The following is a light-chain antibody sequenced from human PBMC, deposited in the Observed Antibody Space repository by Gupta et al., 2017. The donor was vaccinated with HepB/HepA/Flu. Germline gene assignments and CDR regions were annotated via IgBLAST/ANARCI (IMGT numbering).Light chain of an antibody. CDR3: SSYTGITTLV. CDR2: DVS. J-gene: IGLJ2*01. Sequence: QSALTQPVSVSGSPGQSITISCTGTNSDVGAYEYVSWYQQHPGKAPKLMIFDVSNGPSGVSNRFSGSKSGNTASLTISGLQPEDEADYYCSSYTGITTLVFGGGTKLTVL. V-gene: IGLV2-14*03. CDR1: NSDVGAYEY.